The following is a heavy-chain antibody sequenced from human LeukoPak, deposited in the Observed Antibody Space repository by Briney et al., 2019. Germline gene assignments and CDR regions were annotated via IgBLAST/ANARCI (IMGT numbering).Heavy chain of an antibody. CDR1: GYTFTSYG. J-gene: IGHJ4*02. Sequence: ASVKVSXKASGYTFTSYGITWVRQAPGQGLEWMGWISAYNGKKNFAQKLQGRVTMTTDTSTSTAYMELRSLRSDDTAVYYCAKDSDYDRLMDYWGQGTLVTVSS. CDR2: ISAYNGKK. CDR3: AKDSDYDRLMDY. V-gene: IGHV1-18*01. D-gene: IGHD3-22*01.